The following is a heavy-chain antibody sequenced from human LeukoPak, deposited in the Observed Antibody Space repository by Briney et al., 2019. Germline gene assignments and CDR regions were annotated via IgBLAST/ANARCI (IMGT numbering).Heavy chain of an antibody. Sequence: SETLSLTCTFSGGSISSGSYYWSWIRQPAGKGLEWIGRIYTSGSTNYNPSLKSRVTISVDTSKNQFSLKLSSVTAADTAVYYCPRECITMVLGVITAFDYWGQGTLVTVSS. CDR2: IYTSGST. V-gene: IGHV4-61*02. CDR3: PRECITMVLGVITAFDY. D-gene: IGHD3-10*01. CDR1: GGSISSGSYY. J-gene: IGHJ4*02.